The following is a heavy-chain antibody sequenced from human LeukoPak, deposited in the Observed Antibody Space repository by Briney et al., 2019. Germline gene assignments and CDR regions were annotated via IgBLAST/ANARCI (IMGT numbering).Heavy chain of an antibody. CDR3: AKILDSSGWFPDY. CDR1: GFTFSNYA. J-gene: IGHJ4*02. D-gene: IGHD6-19*01. Sequence: GGSLRLSCAASGFTFSNYAMSWVRQAPGRGLEWVSTITGSGAYTFYADSVKGRFTISRDNSKNTLSLQMNSLRAEDTAVYYCAKILDSSGWFPDYWGQGILVTVSS. V-gene: IGHV3-23*01. CDR2: ITGSGAYT.